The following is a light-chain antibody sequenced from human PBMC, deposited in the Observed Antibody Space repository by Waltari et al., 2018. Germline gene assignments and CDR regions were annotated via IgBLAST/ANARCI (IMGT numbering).Light chain of an antibody. CDR2: DVS. J-gene: IGLJ2*01. V-gene: IGLV2-11*01. CDR3: CSYAGSSWV. Sequence: QSALTQPRSVSGSPGQSVTISCPGTSSDVGGSNYVSWYQQHPGKAPKLMIYDVSKRPSGVPDRFSGSKSGNTASLTISGLQAEDEADYYCCSYAGSSWVFGGGTKLTVL. CDR1: SSDVGGSNY.